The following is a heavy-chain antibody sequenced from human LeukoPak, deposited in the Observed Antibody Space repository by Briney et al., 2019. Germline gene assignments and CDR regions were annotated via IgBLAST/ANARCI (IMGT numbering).Heavy chain of an antibody. CDR1: GYTCTSYD. Sequence: GASVKVSCKASGYTCTSYDINWVRQATGQGLEWMGWMNPNSGNTGYAQKFQGRVTMTRNTSISTAYMELSSLRSEDTAVYYCVRWVDTDSYYYYGMDVWGQGTTVTVSS. CDR2: MNPNSGNT. D-gene: IGHD4-23*01. V-gene: IGHV1-8*02. J-gene: IGHJ6*02. CDR3: VRWVDTDSYYYYGMDV.